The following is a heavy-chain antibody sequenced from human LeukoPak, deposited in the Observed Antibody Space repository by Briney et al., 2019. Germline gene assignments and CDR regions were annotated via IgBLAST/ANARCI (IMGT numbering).Heavy chain of an antibody. CDR2: VNKDGSDK. D-gene: IGHD2/OR15-2a*01. CDR3: ARGKTSQNIVTRKTYNWFDP. V-gene: IGHV3-7*01. CDR1: GFMLDSHW. J-gene: IGHJ5*02. Sequence: GGSLRLSCAASGFMLDSHWMSWVRQAPGKGLEWVANVNKDGSDKYYVDSVMGRFTISRDNAKNSLYLQMNSLRAEDTAVYYCARGKTSQNIVTRKTYNWFDPWGQGTLVTVSS.